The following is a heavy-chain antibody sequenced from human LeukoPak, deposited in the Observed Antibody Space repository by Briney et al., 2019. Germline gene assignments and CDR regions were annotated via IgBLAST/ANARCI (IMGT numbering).Heavy chain of an antibody. CDR2: INPNSGGT. J-gene: IGHJ3*02. V-gene: IGHV1-2*02. Sequence: GASVKVSCKASGYTFTGYYMHWVRQAPGQGLEWMGWINPNSGGTNYAQKFQGRVTMTGDTSISTAYMELSRLRSDDTAVYYCARDATYNWNDLSGSSDAFDIWGQGTMVTVSS. CDR3: ARDATYNWNDLSGSSDAFDI. CDR1: GYTFTGYY. D-gene: IGHD1-1*01.